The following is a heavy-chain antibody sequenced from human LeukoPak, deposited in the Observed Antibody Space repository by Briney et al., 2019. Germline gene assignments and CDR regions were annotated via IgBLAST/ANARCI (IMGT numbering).Heavy chain of an antibody. D-gene: IGHD5-24*01. Sequence: PSVTLSLTCTVSGGSISSSSYYWGWIRQPPGKGLEWIGSIYYSGSTYYNPSLKSRVTISVDTSKNQFSLKLSSVTAADTAVYYCARQERWLQFHFDYWGQGTLVTVSS. CDR1: GGSISSSSYY. V-gene: IGHV4-39*07. CDR2: IYYSGST. J-gene: IGHJ4*02. CDR3: ARQERWLQFHFDY.